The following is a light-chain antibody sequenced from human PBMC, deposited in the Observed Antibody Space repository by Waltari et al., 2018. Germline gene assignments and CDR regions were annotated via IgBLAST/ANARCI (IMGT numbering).Light chain of an antibody. V-gene: IGLV2-23*02. CDR3: CSYAGSLTPCV. Sequence: QSALTQPPSVSGPPGQSITISCTGTSSDAGSYNLVSWYQQFPVKAPKLLNFEVSKRASGFSNRFSGSKSGNTASLTISGLQTEDEADYYCCSYAGSLTPCVFGTGTRVTV. J-gene: IGLJ1*01. CDR2: EVS. CDR1: SSDAGSYNL.